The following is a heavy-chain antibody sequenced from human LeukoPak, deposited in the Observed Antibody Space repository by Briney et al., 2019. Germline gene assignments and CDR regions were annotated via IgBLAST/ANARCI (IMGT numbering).Heavy chain of an antibody. CDR1: GFTFTSYD. V-gene: IGHV1-8*01. CDR2: MNPNSGNT. D-gene: IGHD6-13*01. CDR3: AREGIAAAATADAFDI. Sequence: GXSVKVSCKASGFTFTSYDINWVRQATGQGLEWMGWMNPNSGNTGYAQKFQGRVTMTRNTSISTAYMELSSLRSEDTAVYYCAREGIAAAATADAFDIWGQGTMVTVSS. J-gene: IGHJ3*02.